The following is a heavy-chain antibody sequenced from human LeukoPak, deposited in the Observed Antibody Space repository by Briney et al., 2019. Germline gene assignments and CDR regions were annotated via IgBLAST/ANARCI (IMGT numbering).Heavy chain of an antibody. CDR3: ARDLKVGGYYYYGMDV. CDR2: IYSGGST. Sequence: PGGSLRLSCAASGFTVSSNYMSWVRQAPGKGLEWVSVIYSGGSTYYADSVKGRFTISRDNSKNTLYLQMNSLRAEDTAVYYCARDLKVGGYYYYGMDVWGQGTTVTVSS. CDR1: GFTVSSNY. D-gene: IGHD3-16*01. V-gene: IGHV3-66*01. J-gene: IGHJ6*02.